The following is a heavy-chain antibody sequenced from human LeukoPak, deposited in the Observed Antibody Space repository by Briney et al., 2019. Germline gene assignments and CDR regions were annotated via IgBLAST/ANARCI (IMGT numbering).Heavy chain of an antibody. V-gene: IGHV3-21*01. CDR2: ISSSSSDI. Sequence: KAGGSLRLSCAASGFTFSAFSMNWVRQAPGKGLEWVSAISSSSSDIYYTDSVKGRFTISRDNANNFLYLQVSSLRAEDRAVYYCATGYTSGTRIDYWGQGTLVSVSS. J-gene: IGHJ4*02. CDR3: ATGYTSGTRIDY. CDR1: GFTFSAFS. D-gene: IGHD6-19*01.